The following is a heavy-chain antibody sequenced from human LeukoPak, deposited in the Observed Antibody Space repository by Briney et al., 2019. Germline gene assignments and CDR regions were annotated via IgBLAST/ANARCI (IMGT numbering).Heavy chain of an antibody. CDR3: ARGRRAFDI. J-gene: IGHJ3*02. Sequence: GGSLRLSCAASGFTFSSYAMTWVRQAPGKGLEWVSGFTGSGGNTYYAGSVKGRFTISRDISKNTLYLQMNSLRAEDTAVYYCARGRRAFDIWGQGTMVTVSS. CDR1: GFTFSSYA. V-gene: IGHV3-23*01. CDR2: FTGSGGNT.